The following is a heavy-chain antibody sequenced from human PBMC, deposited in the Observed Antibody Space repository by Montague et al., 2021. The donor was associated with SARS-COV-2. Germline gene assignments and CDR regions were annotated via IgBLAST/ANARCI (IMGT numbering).Heavy chain of an antibody. CDR1: GFTFSSYS. D-gene: IGHD3-16*01. Sequence: SLRLSCAASGFTFSSYSMNWVRQAPGKGLEWVSSISSSSSYIYYADSVKGRFTISRDNAKNSLYLQMNSLRAEDTAAYYCARDSPDYVWGSYGMDVWGQGTTVTVSS. CDR2: ISSSSSYI. V-gene: IGHV3-21*01. CDR3: ARDSPDYVWGSYGMDV. J-gene: IGHJ6*02.